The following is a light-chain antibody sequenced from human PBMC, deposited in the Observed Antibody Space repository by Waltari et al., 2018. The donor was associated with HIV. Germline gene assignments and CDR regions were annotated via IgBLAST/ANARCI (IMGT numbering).Light chain of an antibody. CDR2: GAS. J-gene: IGKJ1*01. V-gene: IGKV3-15*01. CDR1: QSVSSN. CDR3: QQYNNWPRT. Sequence: EIVMTQSPATLSVSPGERATLSCRASQSVSSNLAWYQQKPGQAPRPLIYGASTRATGIPARFSGRWSGTEFTLPISSLQSEDFAVYYWQQYNNWPRTFGQGTKVEIK.